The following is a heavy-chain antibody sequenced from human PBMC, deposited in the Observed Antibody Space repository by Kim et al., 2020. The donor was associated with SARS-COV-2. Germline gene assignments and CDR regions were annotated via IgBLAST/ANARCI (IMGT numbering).Heavy chain of an antibody. CDR1: GFTFSNSA. CDR3: AKGVGSYLSSPLDH. D-gene: IGHD6-19*01. J-gene: IGHJ4*02. V-gene: IGHV3-23*01. CDR2: INSGDGANT. Sequence: GGSLRLSCTASGFTFSNSAMTWVRQAPGKGLEWVSVINSGDGANTYYADSVKGRFTISRDNSMNTPYLQMNSLRAEDTAVFYCAKGVGSYLSSPLDHWGRGTLVTVSS.